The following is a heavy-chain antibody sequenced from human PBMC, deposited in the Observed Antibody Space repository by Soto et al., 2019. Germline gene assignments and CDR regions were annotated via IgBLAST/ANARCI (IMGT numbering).Heavy chain of an antibody. CDR2: ISYDGSNK. Sequence: PGGSLRLSCAASGFTFSSYGMHWVRQAPGKGLEWVAVISYDGSNKYYADSVKGRFTISRDNSKNTLYLQMNSLRAEDTAVYYCAKALTTVTPRGTFDYWGQGTLVTVSS. D-gene: IGHD4-17*01. J-gene: IGHJ4*02. CDR3: AKALTTVTPRGTFDY. V-gene: IGHV3-30*18. CDR1: GFTFSSYG.